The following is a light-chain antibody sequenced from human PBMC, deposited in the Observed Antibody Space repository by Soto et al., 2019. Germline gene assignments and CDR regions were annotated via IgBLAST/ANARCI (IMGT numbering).Light chain of an antibody. CDR2: DAS. CDR3: QQFNNYPLT. J-gene: IGKJ3*01. V-gene: IGKV1D-13*01. Sequence: ASQLTQSPSSRSASVGARVTITCRASQGITSALAWYQQKPGKAPKLMIYDASSLESGVPSRFSGSGSGTDFALTSSSLQPEDSATYYCQQFNNYPLTVGPGTKVDIK. CDR1: QGITSA.